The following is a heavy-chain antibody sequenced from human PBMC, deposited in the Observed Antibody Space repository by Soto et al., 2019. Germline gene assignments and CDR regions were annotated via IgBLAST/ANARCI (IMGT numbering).Heavy chain of an antibody. CDR2: IIPIFGTA. CDR1: GGTFSSYA. CDR3: ARIYYYDSSGYPSREDYYGMDV. J-gene: IGHJ6*02. V-gene: IGHV1-69*13. Sequence: AASVKVSCKASGGTFSSYAISWVRQAPGQGLEWMGGIIPIFGTANYAQKFQGRVTITADESTSTAYMELSSLRSEDTAVYYCARIYYYDSSGYPSREDYYGMDVWGQGTTVTVSS. D-gene: IGHD3-22*01.